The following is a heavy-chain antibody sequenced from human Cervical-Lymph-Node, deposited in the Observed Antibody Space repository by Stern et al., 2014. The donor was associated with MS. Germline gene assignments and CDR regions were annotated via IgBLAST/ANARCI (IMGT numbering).Heavy chain of an antibody. CDR1: GFTFSDSY. CDR3: ATSFRGYYYGLDV. J-gene: IGHJ6*02. CDR2: MTSSGSTI. Sequence: LQLVESGGGLVKPGGSLRLSCAASGFTFSDSYMNWIRQAPGQGLEWASYMTSSGSTIFYADSVKGRFTISRDNAENSLFLQMNSLRAEDTAVYYCATSFRGYYYGLDVWGHGTTVIVSS. D-gene: IGHD3-10*01. V-gene: IGHV3-11*01.